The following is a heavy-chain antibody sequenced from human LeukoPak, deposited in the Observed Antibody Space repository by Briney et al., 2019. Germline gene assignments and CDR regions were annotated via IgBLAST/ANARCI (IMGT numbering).Heavy chain of an antibody. CDR2: INPNSGGT. V-gene: IGHV1-2*02. CDR1: GYTFTGYY. J-gene: IGHJ5*02. Sequence: ASVKVSCKASGYTFTGYYMHWVRQAPGQGLEWMGWINPNSGGTNYAQKFQGRVTMTTDTSISTAYMELSRLRADDTAVYYCAREEGQQLALNWFDPWGQGTLVTVSS. CDR3: AREEGQQLALNWFDP. D-gene: IGHD6-13*01.